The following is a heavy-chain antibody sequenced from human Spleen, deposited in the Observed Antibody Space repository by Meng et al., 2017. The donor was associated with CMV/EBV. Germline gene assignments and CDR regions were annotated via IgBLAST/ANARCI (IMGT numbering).Heavy chain of an antibody. CDR3: ARVSGGAATYSNFDF. V-gene: IGHV4-30-4*08. Sequence: SETLSLTCTVSGDSISSGDYYWGWIRQPPGKGLEWIGSIYYSGSTYYNPSLKGRVSISVDTSKSQFSLNLSSVTAADTAVYYCARVSGGAATYSNFDFWGQGTLVTVSS. CDR2: IYYSGST. J-gene: IGHJ4*02. D-gene: IGHD2-15*01. CDR1: GDSISSGDYY.